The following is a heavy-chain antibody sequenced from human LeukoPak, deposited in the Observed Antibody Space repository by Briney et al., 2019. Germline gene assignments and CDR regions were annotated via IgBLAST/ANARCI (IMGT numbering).Heavy chain of an antibody. CDR2: INHSGST. CDR1: GGSFSGDY. Sequence: SETLSLTCAVYGGSFSGDYWSWIRQPPGKGLEWIGEINHSGSTNYNPSLKSRVTISVDTSKNQFSLKLSSVTAADTAVYYCARRGGVPAAAFYYYYYMDVWGKGTTVTVSS. J-gene: IGHJ6*03. CDR3: ARRGGVPAAAFYYYYYMDV. V-gene: IGHV4-34*01. D-gene: IGHD2-2*01.